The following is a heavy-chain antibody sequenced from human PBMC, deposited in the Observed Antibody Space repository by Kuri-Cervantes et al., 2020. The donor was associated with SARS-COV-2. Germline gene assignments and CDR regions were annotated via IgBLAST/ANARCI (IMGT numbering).Heavy chain of an antibody. Sequence: GESLKISCSTSGFIFSDYYMSWIRQAPGKGLEWVSYIGSSGSTMYYADSVNGRFTVSRDNAKNSVSLQMNSLRAEDTAVYYCARALYSSSGPDYWGQGTLVPSPQ. CDR1: GFIFSDYY. V-gene: IGHV3-11*01. CDR2: IGSSGSTM. D-gene: IGHD6-13*01. J-gene: IGHJ4*02. CDR3: ARALYSSSGPDY.